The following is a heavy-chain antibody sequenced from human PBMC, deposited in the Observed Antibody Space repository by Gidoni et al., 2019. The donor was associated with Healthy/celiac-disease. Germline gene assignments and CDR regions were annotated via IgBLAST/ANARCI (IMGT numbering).Heavy chain of an antibody. Sequence: EVQLVESGGCLVKPGGSLRLPCAASGLTFSSYSMNWVRQAPGKGLEWVSSISSRGTYIYYADSVKGRFTISRDNAKNSLSLQMNSLRAEDTAVYYCARNYGRDAFDIWGQGTMVTVSS. CDR1: GLTFSSYS. J-gene: IGHJ3*02. CDR2: ISSRGTYI. V-gene: IGHV3-21*01. D-gene: IGHD4-17*01. CDR3: ARNYGRDAFDI.